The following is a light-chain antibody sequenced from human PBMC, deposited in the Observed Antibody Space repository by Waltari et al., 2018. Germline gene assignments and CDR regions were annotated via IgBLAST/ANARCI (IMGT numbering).Light chain of an antibody. CDR3: QQYNNWPLT. CDR1: RSVNSN. Sequence: EVVLTQSPVTLSVSPGERATLSCRTSRSVNSNLAGYQYKPSQAPRLLMYGASTRPTRIPARFSGSESGTEFTLTITSLQSEDFAVYYCQQYNNWPLTFGGGTKVEI. V-gene: IGKV3-15*01. CDR2: GAS. J-gene: IGKJ4*01.